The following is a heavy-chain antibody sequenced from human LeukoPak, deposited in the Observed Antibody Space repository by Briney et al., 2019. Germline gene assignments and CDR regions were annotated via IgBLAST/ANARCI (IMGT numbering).Heavy chain of an antibody. Sequence: ASVKVSCKASGYTFTGYYMHWVRQAPGQGPEWMGWINPNNGGTKYAEKFQGRVTMTRDTSISTAYMELRRPRSDDTAMYYCARDAGYGSSWLDYWGQGTLVTVSS. CDR3: ARDAGYGSSWLDY. J-gene: IGHJ4*02. CDR1: GYTFTGYY. V-gene: IGHV1-2*02. D-gene: IGHD6-13*01. CDR2: INPNNGGT.